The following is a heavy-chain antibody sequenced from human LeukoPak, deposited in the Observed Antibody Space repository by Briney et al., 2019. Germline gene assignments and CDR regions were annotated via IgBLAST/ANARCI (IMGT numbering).Heavy chain of an antibody. Sequence: GGSLRLSCAASGFTFSRHAMSWVRQAPGKGLEWVSTISGSGTSTYYADSVKGRFTLSRDKSKNTLYLQMNSLRAEDTAVYYCAKDARRSSGWWFFDHWGQGTLVTVSS. V-gene: IGHV3-23*01. CDR1: GFTFSRHA. J-gene: IGHJ4*02. CDR3: AKDARRSSGWWFFDH. D-gene: IGHD6-19*01. CDR2: ISGSGTST.